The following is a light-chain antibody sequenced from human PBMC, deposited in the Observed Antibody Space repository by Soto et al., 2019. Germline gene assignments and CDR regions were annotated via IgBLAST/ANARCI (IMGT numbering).Light chain of an antibody. CDR1: TGPVTSGHY. J-gene: IGLJ3*02. Sequence: QAVVTQEPSLTVSPGGTVTLTCASSTGPVTSGHYPNWFQQKPGQAPRALIYTTVNKHFWTPARFSGSLLGGKAALTLSGVQPEDEAEYYCLLYYGGARVFGGGTKLTVL. CDR3: LLYYGGARV. V-gene: IGLV7-43*01. CDR2: TTV.